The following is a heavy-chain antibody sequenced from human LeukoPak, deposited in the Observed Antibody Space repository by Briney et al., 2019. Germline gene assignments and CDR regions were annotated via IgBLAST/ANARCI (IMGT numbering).Heavy chain of an antibody. CDR3: ARTHYDYVWGSYRAIDY. J-gene: IGHJ4*02. CDR2: IIPIFGTA. V-gene: IGHV1-69*13. Sequence: PVKVSCKASGGTFSSYAISWVRQAPGQGLEWMGGIIPIFGTANYAQKFQGRVTITADESTSTAYMELSSLRSEDTAVYYCARTHYDYVWGSYRAIDYWGQGTLVTVSS. CDR1: GGTFSSYA. D-gene: IGHD3-16*02.